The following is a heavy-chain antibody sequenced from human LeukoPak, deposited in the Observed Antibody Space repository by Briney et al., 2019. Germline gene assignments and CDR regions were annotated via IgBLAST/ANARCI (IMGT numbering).Heavy chain of an antibody. J-gene: IGHJ6*03. D-gene: IGHD3-16*01. V-gene: IGHV4-34*01. CDR2: INHNGST. CDR1: GGSFSGYY. Sequence: SETLSLTCAVYGGSFSGYYWSWIRQPPGKGLEWIGEINHNGSTNYNPSLKSRVTISVDTSKNQFSLKLSSVTAADTAVYYCARAWGFSRMDVWGKGTTVTVSS. CDR3: ARAWGFSRMDV.